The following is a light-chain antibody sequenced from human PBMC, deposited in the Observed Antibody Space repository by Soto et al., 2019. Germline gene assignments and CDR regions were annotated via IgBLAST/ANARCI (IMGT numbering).Light chain of an antibody. CDR2: GAS. CDR3: QQYNNWPPMYT. CDR1: QSLSSTY. Sequence: EIVLTQSPGTLSLSPGERATLSCRASQSLSSTYLAWYQQKVGQSPRLLIYGASSRATGIPDRFSGSGSGTDFTLTISRLEPEDFAVYYCQQYNNWPPMYTFGQGTKLEIK. V-gene: IGKV3-20*01. J-gene: IGKJ2*01.